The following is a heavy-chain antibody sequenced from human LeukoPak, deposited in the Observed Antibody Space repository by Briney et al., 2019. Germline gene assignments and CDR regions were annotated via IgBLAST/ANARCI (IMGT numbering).Heavy chain of an antibody. Sequence: GGSLRLSCAASGFTLSSYSMNWVRQAPGNGLVWVSSISSSSSYIYYADSVKGRFTISRDNAKNSLYLQMNSLRAEDTAVYYCARDPEIVAAAGFDYWGQGTLVTVSS. CDR1: GFTLSSYS. D-gene: IGHD6-13*01. V-gene: IGHV3-21*01. CDR3: ARDPEIVAAAGFDY. CDR2: ISSSSSYI. J-gene: IGHJ4*02.